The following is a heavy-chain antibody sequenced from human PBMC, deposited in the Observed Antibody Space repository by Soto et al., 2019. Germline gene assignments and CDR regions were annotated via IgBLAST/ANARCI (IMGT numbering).Heavy chain of an antibody. J-gene: IGHJ3*02. CDR2: IYYSGST. V-gene: IGHV4-59*08. Sequence: QVQLQESGPGLVKPSETLSLTCTVSGGSISSYYWSWIRQPPGKGLEWIGYIYYSGSTNYNPSLKSRVTISVDTPKNQFSLRLSSVTAADTAVYYCASHSRLYGRGLDAFDIWGQGTMVTVSS. CDR1: GGSISSYY. CDR3: ASHSRLYGRGLDAFDI. D-gene: IGHD3-10*01.